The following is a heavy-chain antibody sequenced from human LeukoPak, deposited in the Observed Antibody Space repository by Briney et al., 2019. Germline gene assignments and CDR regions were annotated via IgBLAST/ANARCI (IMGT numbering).Heavy chain of an antibody. J-gene: IGHJ6*04. CDR1: GFTFSSDA. CDR2: ISGSGGST. V-gene: IGHV3-23*01. D-gene: IGHD2-15*01. Sequence: GGTLGRSCAASGFTFSSDAMSWVRQAPGKGLEWVSGISGSGGSTYSADSVKGRVTISRDNSKNTLYLQMNSLRAEDTAVYYCARGRDIYGVWGKGTTVTISS. CDR3: ARGRDIYGV.